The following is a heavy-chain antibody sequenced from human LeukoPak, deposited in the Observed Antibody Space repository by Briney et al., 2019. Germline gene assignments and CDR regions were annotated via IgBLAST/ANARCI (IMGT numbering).Heavy chain of an antibody. D-gene: IGHD3-16*02. Sequence: ASVKVSCKASEYTFTGYYIHWVRQAPGQGLEWMGRINPNSGGTNYAQKFQGWVTMTRDTSISTAYIELSRLRSDDTAVYYCARGSRLGITFGGVIFLPDYYFDYWGQGTLVTVSS. CDR3: ARGSRLGITFGGVIFLPDYYFDY. V-gene: IGHV1-2*04. CDR1: EYTFTGYY. CDR2: INPNSGGT. J-gene: IGHJ4*02.